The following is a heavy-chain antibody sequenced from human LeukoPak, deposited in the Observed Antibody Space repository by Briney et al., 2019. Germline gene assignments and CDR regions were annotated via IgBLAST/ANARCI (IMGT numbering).Heavy chain of an antibody. J-gene: IGHJ4*02. Sequence: GGSLRLSCAASGFTFSSYWMSWVRQAPGKGLEWVANIKQDGSEKYYVDSVKGRFTISRDNAKNSLYLQMNSLRAEDTAVYYCAILLDYYDSSGLDYWGQGTLVTVSS. CDR3: AILLDYYDSSGLDY. CDR1: GFTFSSYW. D-gene: IGHD3-22*01. CDR2: IKQDGSEK. V-gene: IGHV3-7*01.